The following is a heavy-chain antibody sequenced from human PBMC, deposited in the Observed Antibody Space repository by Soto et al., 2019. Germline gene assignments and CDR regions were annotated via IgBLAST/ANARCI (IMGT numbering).Heavy chain of an antibody. CDR1: GYTLTSYA. D-gene: IGHD6-19*01. Sequence: QVQLVQSGAEVKKPGASVRISCKASGYTLTSYAVHWVRQAPGHSLEWMGWINGGDGDTRYSQKFQDRVTFTRDTSATTAYMELSSLRSEDTGVYYCGRSSGWYALDMWGQGTMVKVSS. V-gene: IGHV1-3*01. J-gene: IGHJ3*02. CDR2: INGGDGDT. CDR3: GRSSGWYALDM.